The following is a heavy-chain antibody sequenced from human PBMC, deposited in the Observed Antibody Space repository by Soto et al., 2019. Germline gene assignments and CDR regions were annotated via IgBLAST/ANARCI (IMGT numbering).Heavy chain of an antibody. D-gene: IGHD3-16*01. J-gene: IGHJ2*01. Sequence: QVQLQESSPGLVKPSGTLSLTCAVSGGSISSSNWWSWVRQPPGKGLEWIGEIFHSGSTNSNPSPKTRXXIXLXXTKKQFALKLSSVTAADMAVYSCARRIYGDWYCDLWGRGTLVTVSS. CDR1: GGSISSSNW. CDR3: ARRIYGDWYCDL. CDR2: IFHSGST. V-gene: IGHV4-4*02.